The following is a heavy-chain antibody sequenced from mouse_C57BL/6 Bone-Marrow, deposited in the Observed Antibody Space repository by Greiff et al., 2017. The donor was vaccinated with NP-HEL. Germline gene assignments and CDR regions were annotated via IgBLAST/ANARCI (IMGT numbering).Heavy chain of an antibody. Sequence: VQLQQSGAELVRPGTSVKMSCKASGYTFTNYWIGWAKQRPGHGLEWIGDIYPGGGYTNYNEKFKGKATLTADKSSSTAYMQFSSLTSEDSAIYYCARRGSITTVVATDWYFDVWGTGTTVTVSS. J-gene: IGHJ1*03. CDR1: GYTFTNYW. D-gene: IGHD1-1*01. V-gene: IGHV1-63*01. CDR2: IYPGGGYT. CDR3: ARRGSITTVVATDWYFDV.